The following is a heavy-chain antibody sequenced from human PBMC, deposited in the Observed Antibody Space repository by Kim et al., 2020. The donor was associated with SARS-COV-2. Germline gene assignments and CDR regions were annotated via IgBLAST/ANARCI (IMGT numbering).Heavy chain of an antibody. J-gene: IGHJ4*02. CDR1: GFTFGNYG. V-gene: IGHV3-23*01. D-gene: IGHD6-19*01. Sequence: GGSLRLSCRVSGFTFGNYGMSWVRQAPGKGLEWVSGLSDSGGNTFYAEFAKGRFTISRDNSKNTLYLEMNSLRVEDTAMYYCAKDHEKWLDYYFDHWGQGALVTVSS. CDR3: AKDHEKWLDYYFDH. CDR2: LSDSGGNT.